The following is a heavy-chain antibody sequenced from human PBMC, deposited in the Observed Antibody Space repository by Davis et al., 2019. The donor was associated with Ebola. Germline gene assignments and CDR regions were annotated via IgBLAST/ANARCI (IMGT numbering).Heavy chain of an antibody. V-gene: IGHV1-2*04. J-gene: IGHJ6*02. CDR3: ARGPATIFEVVYTNYYGMDV. CDR1: GYTFTSYD. CDR2: MNPNSGGT. D-gene: IGHD3-3*01. Sequence: ASVKVSCKASGYTFTSYDINWVRQATGQGLEWMGWMNPNSGGTNYAQKFQGWVTMTRDTSISTAYMELSRLRSDDTAVYYCARGPATIFEVVYTNYYGMDVWGQGTTVTVSS.